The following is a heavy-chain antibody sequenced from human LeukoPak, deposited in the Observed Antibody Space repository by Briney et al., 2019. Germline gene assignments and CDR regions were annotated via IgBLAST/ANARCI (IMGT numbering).Heavy chain of an antibody. CDR3: ATDGRLLDY. Sequence: PGRSLRLSCAASGFTFSSYGMSWVRQAPGKGLEWVSGISGSGGSTYYADSVKGRFTISRDNSKNTLYLQMNSLRADDTAVYYCATDGRLLDYWGQGTLVTVSS. J-gene: IGHJ4*02. V-gene: IGHV3-23*01. CDR2: ISGSGGST. CDR1: GFTFSSYG.